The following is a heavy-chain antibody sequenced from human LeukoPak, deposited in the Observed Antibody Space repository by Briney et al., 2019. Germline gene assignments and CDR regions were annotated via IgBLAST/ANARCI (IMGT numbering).Heavy chain of an antibody. V-gene: IGHV4-59*01. CDR3: ARGHSGYDFSDYYYYYMDV. CDR2: IYYSGST. Sequence: SETLSLTCTVSGGSISSYYWSWIRQPPGKGLEWIGYIYYSGSTNYNPSLKSRVTISVDTSKNQFSLKLSSVTAADTAVYYCARGHSGYDFSDYYYYYMDVWGKGTTVTVSS. D-gene: IGHD5-12*01. CDR1: GGSISSYY. J-gene: IGHJ6*03.